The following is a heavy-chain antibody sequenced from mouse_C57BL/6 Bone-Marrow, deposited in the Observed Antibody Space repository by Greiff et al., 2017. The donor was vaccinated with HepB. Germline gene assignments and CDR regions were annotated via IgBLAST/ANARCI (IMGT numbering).Heavy chain of an antibody. CDR3: AIRKGITTVVAPYYFDY. V-gene: IGHV1-7*01. CDR1: GYTFTSYW. Sequence: QVHVKQSGAELAKPGASVKLSCKASGYTFTSYWMHWVKPRPGQGLEWIGYINPSSGYTKYNQKFKDKATLTADKSSSTAYMQLSSLTYEDSAVYYCAIRKGITTVVAPYYFDYWGQGTTLTVSS. D-gene: IGHD1-1*01. CDR2: INPSSGYT. J-gene: IGHJ2*01.